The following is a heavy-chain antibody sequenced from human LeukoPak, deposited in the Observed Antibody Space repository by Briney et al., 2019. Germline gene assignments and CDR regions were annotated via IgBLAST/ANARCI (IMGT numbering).Heavy chain of an antibody. CDR1: GYTFTGYY. CDR3: ARDYYGSGSYSYFDY. CDR2: INPNSGGT. J-gene: IGHJ4*02. Sequence: ASVKVSCKASGYTFTGYYTHWVRQAPGQGLEWMGWINPNSGGTNYAQKFQGRVTMTRDTSISTAYMELSRLRSDDTAVYYCARDYYGSGSYSYFDYWGQGTLVTVSS. V-gene: IGHV1-2*02. D-gene: IGHD3-10*01.